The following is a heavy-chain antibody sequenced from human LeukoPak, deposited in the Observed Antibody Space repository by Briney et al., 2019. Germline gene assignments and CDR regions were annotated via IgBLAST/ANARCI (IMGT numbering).Heavy chain of an antibody. CDR1: GFTFSSYA. CDR2: ISGSGGST. V-gene: IGHV3-23*01. J-gene: IGHJ4*02. CDR3: AAPSDSRNFFDY. Sequence: GGSLRLSCAASGFTFSSYAMSWVRQAPGKGLEWVSAISGSGGSTYYAGSVKGRFTISRDNSKNTLYPQMNSLRADDTAVYYCAAPSDSRNFFDYWGQGTLVTVSS.